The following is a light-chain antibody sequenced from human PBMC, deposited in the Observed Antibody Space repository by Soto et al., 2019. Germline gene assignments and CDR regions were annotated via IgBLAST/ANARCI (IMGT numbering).Light chain of an antibody. CDR3: QQRST. J-gene: IGKJ5*01. CDR2: DAS. CDR1: QRVSSS. Sequence: EIVLTQSQATLSLSPGERATLSCRASQRVSSSLAWYQQKPGQAPRLLIYDASNRATGIPARFSGSGSGTDFTLTISSLEPEDFAVYYCQQRSTFGQGTRLEIK. V-gene: IGKV3-11*01.